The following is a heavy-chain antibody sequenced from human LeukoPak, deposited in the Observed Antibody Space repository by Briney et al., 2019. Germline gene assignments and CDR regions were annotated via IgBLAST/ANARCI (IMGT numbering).Heavy chain of an antibody. Sequence: SETLSLTCAVYGGSFSGYYWSWIRQPPGKGLEWIGDINHSGSTNYNPSLKSRVTISVDTSKNQFSLKLSSVTAADTAVYYCARGIVVVPATIGRYYYYGMDVWGQGTTVTVS. J-gene: IGHJ6*02. D-gene: IGHD2-2*01. V-gene: IGHV4-34*01. CDR1: GGSFSGYY. CDR2: INHSGST. CDR3: ARGIVVVPATIGRYYYYGMDV.